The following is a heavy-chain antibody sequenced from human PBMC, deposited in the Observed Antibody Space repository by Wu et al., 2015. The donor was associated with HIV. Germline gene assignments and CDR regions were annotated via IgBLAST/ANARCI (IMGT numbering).Heavy chain of an antibody. CDR2: INPVFGTT. J-gene: IGHJ4*02. Sequence: QVHLVQSGAEVRKPGSSVKVSCKASGDTFASYSIAWVRQAPGQGLEWMGGINPVFGTTNYAQRFQGRVTITTDRSTDTAYMELNNLRSDDTAVYYCARAHLDTVVVRVAPEETGYLDLWGQGTLVSVSS. CDR3: ARAHLDTVVVRVAPEETGYLDL. CDR1: GDTFASYS. D-gene: IGHD2-2*03. V-gene: IGHV1-69*05.